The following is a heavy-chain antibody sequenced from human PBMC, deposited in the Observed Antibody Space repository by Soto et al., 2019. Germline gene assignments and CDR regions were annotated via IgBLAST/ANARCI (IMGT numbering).Heavy chain of an antibody. Sequence: GESLKISCKGSGYTFNSQWIGWVRQMHGKGLEWMGIIFPGDSDTRYSPSFQGQVTISADRXISTAYLPWSSLKASDTALYYCAGLTEGYPGYWGRGTLVTVSS. J-gene: IGHJ4*02. CDR3: AGLTEGYPGY. D-gene: IGHD5-12*01. CDR2: IFPGDSDT. CDR1: GYTFNSQW. V-gene: IGHV5-51*01.